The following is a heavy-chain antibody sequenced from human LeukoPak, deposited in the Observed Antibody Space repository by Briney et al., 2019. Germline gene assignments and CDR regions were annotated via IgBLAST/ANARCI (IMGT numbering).Heavy chain of an antibody. CDR3: ANGGGEWYYYGSGTPEWVY. J-gene: IGHJ4*02. CDR2: IDHAGTT. D-gene: IGHD3-10*01. Sequence: SETLSLTCVVSGGSIITNDYWWGWIRQPPGKGLEWIGTIDHAGTTFYNVSLKSRVTISVDTPNNQFSLRLSSVTAADTAVYYCANGGGEWYYYGSGTPEWVYWGQGTLVTVSS. CDR1: GGSIITNDYW. V-gene: IGHV4-39*01.